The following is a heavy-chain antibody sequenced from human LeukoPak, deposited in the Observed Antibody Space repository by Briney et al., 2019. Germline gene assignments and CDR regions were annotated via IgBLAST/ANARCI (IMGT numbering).Heavy chain of an antibody. D-gene: IGHD2-15*01. CDR1: GFTFGVYA. CDR3: TRLVVGDAFDV. CDR2: IRSRANSYTT. V-gene: IGHV3-73*01. J-gene: IGHJ3*01. Sequence: SGGSLRLSCAASGFTFGVYAMHWVRQPPGKGLEWVGRIRSRANSYTTAFAASVKGRFTISRDDSKNTAFLQINSLKTDDTAVYYCTRLVVGDAFDVWGQGTTVTVSS.